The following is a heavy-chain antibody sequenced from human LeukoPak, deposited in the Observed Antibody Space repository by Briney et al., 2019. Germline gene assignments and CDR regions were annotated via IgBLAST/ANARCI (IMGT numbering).Heavy chain of an antibody. J-gene: IGHJ4*02. CDR3: AKMGGRISAAVDN. Sequence: PGGSLRLSCAASGFTFNTYAMSWVRQAPGKGLEWVSCISGSGGGTYYADSVKGRFTISRDNSKSTLYLQMNSLRVEDTAVYYCAKMGGRISAAVDNWGQGTLVTVSS. V-gene: IGHV3-23*01. D-gene: IGHD2-2*01. CDR2: ISGSGGGT. CDR1: GFTFNTYA.